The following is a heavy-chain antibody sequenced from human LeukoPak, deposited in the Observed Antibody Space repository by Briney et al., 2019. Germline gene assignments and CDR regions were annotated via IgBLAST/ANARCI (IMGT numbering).Heavy chain of an antibody. V-gene: IGHV1-18*01. CDR2: ISAYNGNT. CDR3: ARGDGPGPVDY. Sequence: AAAKVFCKASCYALTSYGDSRVRQAPGQGLEWMGWISAYNGNTNYAQKLQGRVTMTTDTSTSTAYMELRSLRSDDTAVYYCARGDGPGPVDYWGQGTLVIVSS. CDR1: CYALTSYG. D-gene: IGHD2-21*02. J-gene: IGHJ4*02.